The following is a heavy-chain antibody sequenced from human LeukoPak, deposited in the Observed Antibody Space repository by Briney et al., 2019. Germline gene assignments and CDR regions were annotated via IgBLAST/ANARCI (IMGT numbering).Heavy chain of an antibody. D-gene: IGHD4-11*01. Sequence: ASVKVSCKASGYTFTSYYMHWVRHAPGQGLEWMGIINPSGGSTSYAQKFQGRVTMTRDTSTSTVYMELSSLRSEDTAVYYCARDLPLMTTLDPWGQGTLVTVSS. CDR2: INPSGGST. V-gene: IGHV1-46*01. CDR1: GYTFTSYY. CDR3: ARDLPLMTTLDP. J-gene: IGHJ5*02.